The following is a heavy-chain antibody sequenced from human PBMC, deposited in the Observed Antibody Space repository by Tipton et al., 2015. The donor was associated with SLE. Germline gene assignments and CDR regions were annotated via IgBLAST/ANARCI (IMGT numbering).Heavy chain of an antibody. Sequence: LRLSCAASGFTFSSYWMSWVRQAPGKGLEWIGYIYYSGSTNYNPSLKSRVTISVDTSKNQSSLKLSSVTAADTAVYYCARVTGRSSDWFDPWRQGTLVTVSS. CDR2: IYYSGST. V-gene: IGHV4-59*01. CDR1: GFTFSSYW. J-gene: IGHJ5*02. CDR3: ARVTGRSSDWFDP. D-gene: IGHD3-10*01.